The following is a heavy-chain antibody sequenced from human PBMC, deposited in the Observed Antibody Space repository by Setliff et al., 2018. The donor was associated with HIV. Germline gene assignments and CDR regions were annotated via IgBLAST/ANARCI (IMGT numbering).Heavy chain of an antibody. CDR1: GFTFSNYV. D-gene: IGHD2-2*01. J-gene: IGHJ6*02. Sequence: GGSLRLSCAASGFTFSNYVMSWVRQTPGKGLEWVSVISSSGGRTYHADSVKGRFTISRDNSKNTLYLQMSSLRVEDTAVYYCAKGGYQLLGEPYYYYYGMDVWGQGTTVTVSS. CDR2: ISSSGGRT. CDR3: AKGGYQLLGEPYYYYYGMDV. V-gene: IGHV3-23*01.